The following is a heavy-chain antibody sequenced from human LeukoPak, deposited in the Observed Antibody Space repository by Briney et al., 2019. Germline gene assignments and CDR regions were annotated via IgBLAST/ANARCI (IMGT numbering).Heavy chain of an antibody. Sequence: PGGSLRLSCAASGFTVSSNYMSWIRQAPGKGLEWVSVIYSGGSTYYADSVKGRFTISRDNSKNTLYLQMNSLRAEDTAVYYCARDFSYYGSGSYSPWGQGTLVTVPS. D-gene: IGHD3-10*01. J-gene: IGHJ5*02. CDR2: IYSGGST. V-gene: IGHV3-53*01. CDR3: ARDFSYYGSGSYSP. CDR1: GFTVSSNY.